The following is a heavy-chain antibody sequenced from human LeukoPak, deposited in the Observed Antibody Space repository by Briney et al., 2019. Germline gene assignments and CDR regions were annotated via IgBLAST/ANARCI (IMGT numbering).Heavy chain of an antibody. V-gene: IGHV1-46*01. CDR2: INPSGGST. CDR1: GYTFTSYY. J-gene: IGHJ4*02. CDR3: ARDRDGIAAAGNSGFDY. D-gene: IGHD6-13*01. Sequence: ASVKVSCKASGYTFTSYYMHWVRQAPGQGLEWMGIINPSGGSTSYAQKFQGRVTMTRDTSTSTVYMELSSLRSEDTAVYYCARDRDGIAAAGNSGFDYWGQGTLDTVSS.